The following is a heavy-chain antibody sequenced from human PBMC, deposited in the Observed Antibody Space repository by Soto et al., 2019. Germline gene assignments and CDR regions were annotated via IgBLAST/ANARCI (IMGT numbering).Heavy chain of an antibody. J-gene: IGHJ4*02. CDR2: IYYSGST. CDR1: GGSVSSGSYY. V-gene: IGHV4-61*01. CDR3: ARAGLPSQYYYDSSGGPEFDY. Sequence: PSETLSLTCTVSGGSVSSGSYYWSWIRQPPGKGLEWIGYIYYSGSTNYNPSLKSRVTISADTSKNQFSLKLSSVTAADTAVYYCARAGLPSQYYYDSSGGPEFDYWGQGTLVTVSS. D-gene: IGHD3-22*01.